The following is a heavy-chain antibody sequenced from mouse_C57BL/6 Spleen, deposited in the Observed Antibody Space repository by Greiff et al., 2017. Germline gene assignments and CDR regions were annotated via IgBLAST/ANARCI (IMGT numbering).Heavy chain of an antibody. CDR2: IYPGSGNT. CDR1: GYTFTDYY. D-gene: IGHD1-1*01. Sequence: QVQLQQSGAELVRPGASVKLSCKASGYTFTDYYINWVKQRPGQGLEWIARIYPGSGNTYYNEKFKGKATLTAEKSSSTAYMQLSSLTSEDSAVYFCARGGGDYETWFAYWGQGTLVTVSA. CDR3: ARGGGDYETWFAY. J-gene: IGHJ3*01. V-gene: IGHV1-76*01.